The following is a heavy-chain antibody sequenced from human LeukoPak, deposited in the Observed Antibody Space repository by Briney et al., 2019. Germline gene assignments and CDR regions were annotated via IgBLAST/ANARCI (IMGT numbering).Heavy chain of an antibody. V-gene: IGHV3-33*01. CDR3: ARDSGSFVIAVAGTEVLRY. D-gene: IGHD6-19*01. J-gene: IGHJ4*02. CDR2: IWYDGSNK. Sequence: PRGSLRLSCAASGFTFSSYGMHWVRQAPDKGLEWVAVIWYDGSNKYYADSVKGRFTISRDNSKNTLYLQMNSLRAEDTAVYYCARDSGSFVIAVAGTEVLRYWGQGTLVTVSS. CDR1: GFTFSSYG.